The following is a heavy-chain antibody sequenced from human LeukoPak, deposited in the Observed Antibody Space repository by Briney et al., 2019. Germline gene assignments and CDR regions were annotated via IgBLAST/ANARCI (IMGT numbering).Heavy chain of an antibody. CDR2: INHSGST. J-gene: IGHJ4*02. D-gene: IGHD4-17*01. CDR3: ARRGLYGDRKFFDY. CDR1: GGSFSGYY. Sequence: SETLSLTCAVYGGSFSGYYWSWIRQPPGKGLEWIGEINHSGSTNYNPSLKSRVTISVDTSKNQFSLRLSSVTAADTAVYYCARRGLYGDRKFFDYWGQGTLVTVSS. V-gene: IGHV4-34*01.